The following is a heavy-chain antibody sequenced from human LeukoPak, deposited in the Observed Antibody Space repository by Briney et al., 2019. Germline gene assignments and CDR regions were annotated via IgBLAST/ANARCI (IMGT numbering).Heavy chain of an antibody. CDR1: GFTFSSYA. D-gene: IGHD6-19*01. V-gene: IGHV3-30-3*01. J-gene: IGHJ4*02. Sequence: GGSLRLSCAASGFTFSSYAMHWVRQAPGKGLEWVAVISYDGSNKYYADSVKGRFTISRDNSKNTLYLQMNGLRAEDTAVYYCARGGDQQWLVLINFDYWGQGTLVTVSS. CDR3: ARGGDQQWLVLINFDY. CDR2: ISYDGSNK.